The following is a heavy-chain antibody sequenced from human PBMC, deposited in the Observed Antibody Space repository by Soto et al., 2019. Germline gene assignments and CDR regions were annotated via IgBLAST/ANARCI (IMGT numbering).Heavy chain of an antibody. J-gene: IGHJ4*02. CDR1: GGSFSGYY. CDR2: INHSRST. CDR3: ARGREGLFDY. Sequence: SETLSLTCAVYGGSFSGYYWSWIRQPPGKGLEWIGEINHSRSTNYNPSLKSRVTISVDTSKNQFSLKLSSVTAADTAVYYCARGREGLFDYWGQGTLVTVSS. V-gene: IGHV4-34*01.